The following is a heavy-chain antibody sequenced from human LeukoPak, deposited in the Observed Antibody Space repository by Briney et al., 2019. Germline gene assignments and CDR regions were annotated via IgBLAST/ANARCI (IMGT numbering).Heavy chain of an antibody. CDR3: TIRSGYYPNDY. Sequence: GGSLRLSCAASGFTFSGSAMHWVRKASGKGLEGFGRIRSKANSYATAYAASVKGRFTISRDDSKNTAYLQMNSLKTEDTAVYYCTIRSGYYPNDYWGQGTLVTVSS. V-gene: IGHV3-73*01. CDR2: IRSKANSYAT. CDR1: GFTFSGSA. J-gene: IGHJ4*02. D-gene: IGHD3-22*01.